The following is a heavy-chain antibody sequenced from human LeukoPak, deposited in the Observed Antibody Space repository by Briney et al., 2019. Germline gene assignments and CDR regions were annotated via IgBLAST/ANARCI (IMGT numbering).Heavy chain of an antibody. V-gene: IGHV4-34*01. Sequence: LETLSLTCAVYGGSFSNSYWTWIRQRPGKGLKWNGEIHHSGTTNFNPSLQSRVSISVDTAKNQFFLRVASMTAADTALYYCARGRKVSGVRRINWATPENYFFYYIDVWGKGTSVSVSS. J-gene: IGHJ6*03. D-gene: IGHD1-14*01. CDR1: GGSFSNSY. CDR3: ARGRKVSGVRRINWATPENYFFYYIDV. CDR2: IHHSGTT.